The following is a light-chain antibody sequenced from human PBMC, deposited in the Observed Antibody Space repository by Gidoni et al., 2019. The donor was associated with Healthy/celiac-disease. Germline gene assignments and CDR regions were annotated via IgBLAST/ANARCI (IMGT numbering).Light chain of an antibody. J-gene: IGLJ3*02. CDR2: RIN. Sequence: QSVLTQPPSASGTPGQRVTISCSGSSSNSGSNYVYWYQQLPGTAPKLLIYRINQRPSGVPDRFSGSKSGTSASLAISGLRSEDEADYYCAAWDDSLSGWVFGGGTKLTVL. CDR1: SSNSGSNY. V-gene: IGLV1-47*01. CDR3: AAWDDSLSGWV.